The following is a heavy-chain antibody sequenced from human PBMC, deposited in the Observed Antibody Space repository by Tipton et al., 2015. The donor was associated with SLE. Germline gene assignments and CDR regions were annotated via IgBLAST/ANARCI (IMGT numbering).Heavy chain of an antibody. Sequence: SLRLSCAASGFTFSNSWMHWVRQVPGKGLVWVSRLGSDGTSTKYVDSVKGRFTISRDNARNTLYLQMDSLRVDDTAGYYCARAFQYYYMDVWGKGTTVTVSS. J-gene: IGHJ6*03. V-gene: IGHV3-74*03. CDR1: GFTFSNSW. CDR3: ARAFQYYYMDV. CDR2: LGSDGTST.